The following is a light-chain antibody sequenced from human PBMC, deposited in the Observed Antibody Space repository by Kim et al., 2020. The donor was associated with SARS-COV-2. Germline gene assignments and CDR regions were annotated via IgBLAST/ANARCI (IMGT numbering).Light chain of an antibody. CDR1: QNISNY. J-gene: IGKJ3*01. CDR3: QHRYNSPRFT. Sequence: DIQMTQSPSSLSASVGDRVTITCRASQNISNYLNWYQQKPGKAPKLLIYAASSLQSGVPSRFSGSASGTDFTLTISSLQPEDFATYYCQHRYNSPRFTFGPGTKVDIK. V-gene: IGKV1-39*01. CDR2: AAS.